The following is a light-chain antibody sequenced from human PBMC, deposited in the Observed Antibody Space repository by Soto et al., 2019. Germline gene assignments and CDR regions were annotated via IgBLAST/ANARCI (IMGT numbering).Light chain of an antibody. CDR3: MQALQTLL. CDR1: QSLLHSNGYNY. J-gene: IGKJ3*01. V-gene: IGKV2-28*01. Sequence: DIVMTQSPLSLPVTPGEPASISCRSSQSLLHSNGYNYLDWYLQKPGQSPQLLIYLGSNRASGVPDRFSGSGSGTYFTLKISRVEAEDVGVYYCMQALQTLLFGPGTKVDIK. CDR2: LGS.